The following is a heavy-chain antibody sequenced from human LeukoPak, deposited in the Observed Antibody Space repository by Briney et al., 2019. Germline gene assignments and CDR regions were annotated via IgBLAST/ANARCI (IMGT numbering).Heavy chain of an antibody. CDR2: IYTSGST. CDR3: ARESTYYYGSGSEFGYYYYYMDV. CDR1: GGSISSYY. D-gene: IGHD3-10*01. Sequence: SETLSLTCTVSGGSISSYYWSWIRQPAGKGLEWIGRIYTSGSTNYNPSLKSRVTMSVDTSKNQFSLKLSSVTAADTAVYYCARESTYYYGSGSEFGYYYYYMDVWGKGTTVTISS. V-gene: IGHV4-4*07. J-gene: IGHJ6*03.